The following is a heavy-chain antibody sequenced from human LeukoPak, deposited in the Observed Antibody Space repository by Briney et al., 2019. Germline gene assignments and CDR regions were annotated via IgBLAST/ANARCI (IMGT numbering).Heavy chain of an antibody. CDR3: ATYGSGSGTFFDS. Sequence: GGSLRPSCAASGYMFSDYYMSWIRQAPEKGLERLSYISHSGSTIYYADSVKGRFTVSRDNAKSSLYLQMNNLRAEDTALYYCATYGSGSGTFFDSWGQGTLVTVSS. V-gene: IGHV3-11*04. J-gene: IGHJ4*01. CDR1: GYMFSDYY. CDR2: ISHSGSTI. D-gene: IGHD3-10*01.